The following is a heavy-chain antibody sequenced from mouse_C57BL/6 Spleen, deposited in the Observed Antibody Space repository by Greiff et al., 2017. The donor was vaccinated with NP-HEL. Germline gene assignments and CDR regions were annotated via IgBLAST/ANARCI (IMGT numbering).Heavy chain of an antibody. CDR1: GYAFTNYL. V-gene: IGHV1-54*01. J-gene: IGHJ4*01. CDR3: ARSYYYGSSYSAMDY. D-gene: IGHD1-1*01. Sequence: QVQLKESGAELVRPGTSVKVSCKASGYAFTNYLIEWVKQRPGQGFEWIGVINPGSGGTNYNEKFKGKATLTADKSSSTAYMQLSSLTSEDSAVYFCARSYYYGSSYSAMDYWGQGTSVTVSS. CDR2: INPGSGGT.